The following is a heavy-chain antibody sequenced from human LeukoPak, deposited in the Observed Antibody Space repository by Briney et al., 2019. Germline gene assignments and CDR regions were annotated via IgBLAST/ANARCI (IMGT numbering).Heavy chain of an antibody. D-gene: IGHD6-13*01. CDR2: ISYDGSNK. V-gene: IGHV3-30*18. Sequence: GRSLRLSCAASGFTFSSYGMHWVRQAPGKGLEWVAVISYDGSNKYYADSVKGRFTISRDNSKDTLYLQMNSLRAEDTAVYYCAKDLSSSSSWYGVFEFWGQGTLVTVSS. CDR3: AKDLSSSSSWYGVFEF. J-gene: IGHJ4*02. CDR1: GFTFSSYG.